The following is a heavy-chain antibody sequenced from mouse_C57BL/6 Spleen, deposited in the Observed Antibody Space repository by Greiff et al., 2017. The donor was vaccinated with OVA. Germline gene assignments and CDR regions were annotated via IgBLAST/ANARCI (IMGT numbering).Heavy chain of an antibody. CDR1: GFTFSSYT. CDR3: AREYYGSSPSYWYFDV. V-gene: IGHV5-9*01. CDR2: ISGGGGNT. J-gene: IGHJ1*03. Sequence: EVQLVESGGGLVKPGGSLKLSCAASGFTFSSYTMSWVRQTPEKRLEWVATISGGGGNTYYPDSVKGRFPISRDNATNTLYLQLRSLRSEATALYYCAREYYGSSPSYWYFDVWGTGTTVTVSS. D-gene: IGHD1-1*01.